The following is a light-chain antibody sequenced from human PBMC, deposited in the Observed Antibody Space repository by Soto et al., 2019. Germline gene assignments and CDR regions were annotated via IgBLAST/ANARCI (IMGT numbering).Light chain of an antibody. CDR1: SSDVGSYNL. CDR2: EVT. CDR3: CSYAGSDSYV. J-gene: IGLJ1*01. V-gene: IGLV2-23*02. Sequence: QSALTQPASVSGSPGQSITVSCTGTSSDVGSYNLVSWYQQHPGKGPKLIIFEVTKRPSGVSNRFSGSKSGNTASLTISGHQAEDEADYYCCSYAGSDSYVFGTGTKLTVL.